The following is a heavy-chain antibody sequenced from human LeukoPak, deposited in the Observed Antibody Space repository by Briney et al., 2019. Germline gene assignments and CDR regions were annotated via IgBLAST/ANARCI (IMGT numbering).Heavy chain of an antibody. CDR2: IVVGSGNT. J-gene: IGHJ4*02. D-gene: IGHD2/OR15-2a*01. Sequence: VASVKVSCKASGFTSSNSAMQWVRQARGQRLEWIGWIVVGSGNTNYAQKLQERVTITRDMSTSTAYMELSSLRSEDTAVYYCAADVIYESDWGQGTLVTVSS. CDR1: GFTSSNSA. V-gene: IGHV1-58*02. CDR3: AADVIYESD.